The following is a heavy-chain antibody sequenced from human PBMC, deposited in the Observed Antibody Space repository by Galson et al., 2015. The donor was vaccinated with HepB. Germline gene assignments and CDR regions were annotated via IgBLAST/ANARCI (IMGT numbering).Heavy chain of an antibody. D-gene: IGHD3-3*01. CDR2: IYPADSDT. CDR3: AMHKGFPSAFDY. J-gene: IGHJ4*02. Sequence: QSGAEVTKPGESLKISCKASGYYFTQYWIGWVRQMPGKGLEWMGIIYPADSDTKYSPSFEGQVIISVDKSITTAYLQWSSLKASDTAIYYCAMHKGFPSAFDYWGQGTLVSVSS. V-gene: IGHV5-51*01. CDR1: GYYFTQYW.